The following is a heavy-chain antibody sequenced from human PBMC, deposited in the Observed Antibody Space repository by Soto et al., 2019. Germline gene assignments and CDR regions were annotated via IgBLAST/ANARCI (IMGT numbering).Heavy chain of an antibody. CDR2: IYYSGST. J-gene: IGHJ6*02. D-gene: IGHD2-15*01. Sequence: KPSETLSLTCTVSGGSISSYYWSWIRQPPGKGLEWIGYIYYSGSTNYNPSLKSRVTISVDTSKNQFSLKLSSVTAADTAVYYCARIGQDDYYYYGMDVWGQGTTVTVSS. CDR1: GGSISSYY. V-gene: IGHV4-59*01. CDR3: ARIGQDDYYYYGMDV.